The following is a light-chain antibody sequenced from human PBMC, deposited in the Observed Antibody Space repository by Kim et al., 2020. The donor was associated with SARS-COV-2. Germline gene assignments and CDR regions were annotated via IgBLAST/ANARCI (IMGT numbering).Light chain of an antibody. CDR1: GGDGGGYSA. V-gene: IGLV2-14*03. CDR2: DVS. Sequence: GQAVTMNWTGTGGDGGGYSAVAWYQQHPGEAPKLLIYDVSDGDSGVSSRFSGSQSGDTASLTIFGLRAEDEADYYCSAHTTCSTYGFGSGTRSPS. J-gene: IGLJ1*01. CDR3: SAHTTCSTYG.